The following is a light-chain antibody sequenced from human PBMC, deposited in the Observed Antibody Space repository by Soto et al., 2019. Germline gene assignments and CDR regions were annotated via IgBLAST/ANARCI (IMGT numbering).Light chain of an antibody. V-gene: IGKV1-12*01. Sequence: DIQMTQSPSSVSASVGDTVTITCRASQAISSWLVWYQQKPGIAPKLLIYDASSLQSGVSSRFSGSGSGTDFTLTISSLQPEDFATYYCQQANSFPWTFGQGTKVEVK. J-gene: IGKJ1*01. CDR2: DAS. CDR3: QQANSFPWT. CDR1: QAISSW.